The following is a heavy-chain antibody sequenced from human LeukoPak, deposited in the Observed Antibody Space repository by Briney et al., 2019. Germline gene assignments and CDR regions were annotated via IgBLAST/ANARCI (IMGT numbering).Heavy chain of an antibody. CDR1: GFTFSSYA. D-gene: IGHD3-22*01. CDR2: ISYDGSNK. J-gene: IGHJ4*02. V-gene: IGHV3-30-3*01. Sequence: GGSLRLSCAAPGFTFSSYAMHWVRQAPGKGLEWVAVISYDGSNKYYADSVKGRFTISRDNSKNTLYLQMNSLRAEDTAVYYCALPGYDSSGYYYFDYWGQGTLVTVSS. CDR3: ALPGYDSSGYYYFDY.